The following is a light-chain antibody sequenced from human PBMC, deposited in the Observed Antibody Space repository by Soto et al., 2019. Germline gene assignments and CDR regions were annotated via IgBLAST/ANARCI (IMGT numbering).Light chain of an antibody. CDR3: QQYNNGWT. J-gene: IGKJ1*01. CDR1: QSVSSN. Sequence: EIVMRQSPATLSVSPGERATLSCRASQSVSSNLAWYQQKPGQAPRLLIYGASTRATGIPARFSGSGSGTEFTLTISSLQSEDFAVYYCQQYNNGWTFGQGTKVEIK. V-gene: IGKV3-15*01. CDR2: GAS.